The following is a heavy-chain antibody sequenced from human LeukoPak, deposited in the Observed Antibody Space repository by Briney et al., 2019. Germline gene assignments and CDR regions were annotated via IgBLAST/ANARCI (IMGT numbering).Heavy chain of an antibody. CDR2: IYYSGST. J-gene: IGHJ5*02. D-gene: IGHD3-3*01. Sequence: PSETLSLTCTVSGGSVSSGSYYWSWLRQPPGKGLGWIGYIYYSGSTNYNPSLKSRVTISVDTSKNQFSLKPSSVTAADTAVYYCAREVWVTRYDFWSGYGSTGFDPWGQGTLVTVSS. CDR1: GGSVSSGSYY. V-gene: IGHV4-61*01. CDR3: AREVWVTRYDFWSGYGSTGFDP.